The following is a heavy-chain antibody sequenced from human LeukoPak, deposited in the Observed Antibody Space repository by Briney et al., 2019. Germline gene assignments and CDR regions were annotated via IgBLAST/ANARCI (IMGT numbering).Heavy chain of an antibody. CDR1: GYTFTGYY. Sequence: ASVKVSCKASGYTFTGYYMHWVRQAPGQGLEWMGWINLNSGGTNYAQKFQGRVTMTRDTSISTAYMELSRLRSDDTAVYYCARDASTAIVVVPAAMVDYWGQGTLVTVSS. J-gene: IGHJ4*02. V-gene: IGHV1-2*02. CDR2: INLNSGGT. CDR3: ARDASTAIVVVPAAMVDY. D-gene: IGHD2-2*01.